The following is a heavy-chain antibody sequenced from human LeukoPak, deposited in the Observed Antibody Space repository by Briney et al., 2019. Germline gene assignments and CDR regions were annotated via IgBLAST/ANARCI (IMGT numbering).Heavy chain of an antibody. CDR3: ASGGHYDYVWGSYRQTYYFDY. Sequence: SETLSLTCAVYGGSFSGYYWSWIRQPPGKGLEWIGEINHSGSTNYNPSLKSRVTISVDTSKNQFSLELSSVTAADTAVYYCASGGHYDYVWGSYRQTYYFDYWGQGTLVTVSS. D-gene: IGHD3-16*02. J-gene: IGHJ4*02. V-gene: IGHV4-34*01. CDR1: GGSFSGYY. CDR2: INHSGST.